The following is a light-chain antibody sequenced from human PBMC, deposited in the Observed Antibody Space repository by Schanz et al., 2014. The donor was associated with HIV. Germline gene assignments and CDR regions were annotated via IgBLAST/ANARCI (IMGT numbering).Light chain of an antibody. CDR2: DNT. CDR1: SSNIGAGFN. CDR3: ASWDVSLNGPV. V-gene: IGLV1-40*01. J-gene: IGLJ2*01. Sequence: QSVLTQPPSVSGAPGQRVTISCTGGSSNIGAGFNVHWYQHVPGTAPKLLIYDNTYRPSGVSDRISGSKSGTSASLAITGLQAEDEADYYCASWDVSLNGPVFGGGTKLTVL.